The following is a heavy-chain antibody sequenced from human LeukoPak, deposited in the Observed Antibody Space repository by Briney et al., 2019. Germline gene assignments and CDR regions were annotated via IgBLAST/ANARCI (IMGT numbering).Heavy chain of an antibody. CDR2: IYTSGST. V-gene: IGHV4-4*08. Sequence: SETLSLTCTVSGGSISSYYWSWIRQPPGKGLEWIGYIYTSGSTNYNPSLKSRVTMSVDTSKNQFSLKLSSVTAADTAVYYCARDTALVGNDYWGQGTLVTVSS. J-gene: IGHJ4*02. CDR3: ARDTALVGNDY. D-gene: IGHD2-15*01. CDR1: GGSISSYY.